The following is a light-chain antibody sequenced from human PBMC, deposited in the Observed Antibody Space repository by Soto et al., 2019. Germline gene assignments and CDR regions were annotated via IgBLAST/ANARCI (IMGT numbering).Light chain of an antibody. CDR1: QSASRN. CDR2: GAS. CDR3: QQYNKCPLT. J-gene: IGKJ4*01. V-gene: IGKV3-15*01. Sequence: EIVMTQSPATLSVSPGERATLSCRASQSASRNLAWYQQKPGQAPRLLIYGASTRATGIPATFSGSGSGTEFTLTISSLQSEDFAVYYCQQYNKCPLTFGGGTKVEIK.